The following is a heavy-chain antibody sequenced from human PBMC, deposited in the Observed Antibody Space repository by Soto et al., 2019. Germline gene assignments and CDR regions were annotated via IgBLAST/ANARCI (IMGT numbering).Heavy chain of an antibody. CDR1: GLTFSDSV. Sequence: PGGSLRLCCVCSGLTFSDSVMAWVRQAPGKGLEWLSVMSGDGRTRYALSVTGRFTISRDNSKNTLYLQMRSLRAEDAAAYYCVKWHTSNFDSLPFTGFDFWGQGTQVTVSS. J-gene: IGHJ4*02. CDR3: VKWHTSNFDSLPFTGFDF. D-gene: IGHD3-22*01. V-gene: IGHV3-23*01. CDR2: MSGDGRT.